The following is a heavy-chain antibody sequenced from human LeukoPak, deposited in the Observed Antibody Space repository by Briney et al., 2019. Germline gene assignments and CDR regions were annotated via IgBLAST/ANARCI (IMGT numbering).Heavy chain of an antibody. Sequence: PGGPLSLSCAAPGFTFSSYPMSGFRKPPGKGLKGVSAISGSGGSTHYADSVKGRFTISRDNSKNTLYLQMNSLRAEDTAVYYCAKDFIPYCSSTSCYYFDYWGQGTLVTVSS. J-gene: IGHJ4*02. D-gene: IGHD2-2*01. V-gene: IGHV3-23*01. CDR2: ISGSGGST. CDR3: AKDFIPYCSSTSCYYFDY. CDR1: GFTFSSYP.